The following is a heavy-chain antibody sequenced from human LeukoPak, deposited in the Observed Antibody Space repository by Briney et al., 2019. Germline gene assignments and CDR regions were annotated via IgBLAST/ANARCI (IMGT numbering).Heavy chain of an antibody. J-gene: IGHJ6*03. CDR3: ARPYSSSWYRVDYYYYMDV. CDR1: GFTFSSYE. Sequence: GGSLRLSCAASGFTFSSYEMNWVRQAPGKGLEWVSYISTSDRTIYYADSVKGRFTISRDNSKNTLYLQMNSLRAEDTAVYYCARPYSSSWYRVDYYYYMDVWGKGTTVTVSS. CDR2: ISTSDRTI. V-gene: IGHV3-48*03. D-gene: IGHD6-13*01.